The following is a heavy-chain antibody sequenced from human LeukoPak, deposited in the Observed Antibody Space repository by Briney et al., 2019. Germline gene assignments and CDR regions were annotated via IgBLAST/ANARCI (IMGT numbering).Heavy chain of an antibody. Sequence: SETLSLTCIVSAGSISSSSYYWRWLRQPPGKGLEWVGNLFYTGETFYNPSLNSRVTISVDTSKSQFSLRLSSVTAADTAVYYCARTDSGRYSYFDYWGQGTLVTVSS. CDR2: LFYTGET. CDR3: ARTDSGRYSYFDY. CDR1: AGSISSSSYY. V-gene: IGHV4-39*01. J-gene: IGHJ4*02. D-gene: IGHD1-26*01.